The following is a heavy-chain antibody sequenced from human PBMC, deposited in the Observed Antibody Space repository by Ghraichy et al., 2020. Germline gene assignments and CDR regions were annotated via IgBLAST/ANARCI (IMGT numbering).Heavy chain of an antibody. CDR1: GYTFTGYY. J-gene: IGHJ6*02. Sequence: ASVKVSCKASGYTFTGYYMHWVRQAPGQGLEWMGWINPNSGGTNYAQKFQGRVTMTRDTSISTAYMELSRLRSDDTAVYYCAREGDPDYYYGMDVWGQGTTVTVSS. CDR2: INPNSGGT. D-gene: IGHD3-16*01. V-gene: IGHV1-2*02. CDR3: AREGDPDYYYGMDV.